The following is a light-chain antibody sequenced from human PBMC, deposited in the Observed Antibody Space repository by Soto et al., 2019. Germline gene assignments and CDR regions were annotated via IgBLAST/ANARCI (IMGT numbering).Light chain of an antibody. CDR1: SSDVGGYNY. Sequence: QSALTQSASVSGSPGQSITISCTGTSSDVGGYNYVSWYQQHPGKVPKLMIYEVRNRPSGVVNRFSGSKSGNTASLTISGLQAEDEADYYCSSFTSSSTQVFGTGTKLTVL. CDR3: SSFTSSSTQV. J-gene: IGLJ1*01. V-gene: IGLV2-14*01. CDR2: EVR.